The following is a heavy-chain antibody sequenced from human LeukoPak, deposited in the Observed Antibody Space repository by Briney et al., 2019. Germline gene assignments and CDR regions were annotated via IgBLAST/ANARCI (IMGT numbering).Heavy chain of an antibody. CDR3: VRQFAS. CDR2: VSGSGSTV. J-gene: IGHJ4*02. CDR1: GFTFGDHI. Sequence: GGSLRLSCAASGFTFGDHIMNWVRQLPGKRLEWVAYVSGSGSTVYYADSVKGRFTVSRDNGKSSLYLQMNSLRVEDMALYYCVRQFASWGQGTLVTVSS. V-gene: IGHV3-48*01.